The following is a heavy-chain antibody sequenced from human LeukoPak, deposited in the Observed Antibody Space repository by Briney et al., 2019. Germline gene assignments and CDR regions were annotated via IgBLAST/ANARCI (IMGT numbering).Heavy chain of an antibody. D-gene: IGHD3-10*01. CDR2: INPNSGGT. CDR1: GYTFTGYY. CDR3: ARDPGYGSGSYYY. Sequence: ASVKVSCKASGYTFTGYYMHWVRQAPGQGLEWMGWINPNSGGTNYAQKFQGRVTMTRDTSISTAYMELSRLRSDDTAVYYCARDPGYGSGSYYYWGQGTLVTASS. J-gene: IGHJ4*02. V-gene: IGHV1-2*02.